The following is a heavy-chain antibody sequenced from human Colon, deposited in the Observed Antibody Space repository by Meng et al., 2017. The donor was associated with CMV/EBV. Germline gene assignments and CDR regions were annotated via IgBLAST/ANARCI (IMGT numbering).Heavy chain of an antibody. CDR3: ARGVRIAVAGFTSH. CDR2: ISSSSSYI. D-gene: IGHD6-19*01. CDR1: GFTFSSYS. Sequence: GESLKISCAASGFTFSSYSMNWVRQAPGKGLEWVSSISSSSSYIYYADSVKGRFTISRDNAKNSLYLQMNSLRAEDTAVYYCARGVRIAVAGFTSHWGQGTLVTVSS. V-gene: IGHV3-21*01. J-gene: IGHJ4*02.